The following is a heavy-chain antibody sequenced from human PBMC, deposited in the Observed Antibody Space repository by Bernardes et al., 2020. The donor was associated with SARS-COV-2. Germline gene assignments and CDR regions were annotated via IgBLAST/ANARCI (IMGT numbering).Heavy chain of an antibody. CDR2: IYPSDSHI. D-gene: IGHD2-15*01. V-gene: IGHV5-51*01. CDR3: ARLLFSTYSY. J-gene: IGHJ4*02. Sequence: GASLKISSQGSGYIFNHYWIAWVRPIPGKGLEWVGFIYPSDSHIRYSPSFQGQVTISADKSISTAYLQWSSLKASDTAMYYCARLLFSTYSYWGQGTLVTVSS. CDR1: GYIFNHYW.